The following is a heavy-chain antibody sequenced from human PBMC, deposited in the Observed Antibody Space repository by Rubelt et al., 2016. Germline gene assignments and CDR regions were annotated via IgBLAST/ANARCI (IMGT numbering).Heavy chain of an antibody. J-gene: IGHJ4*02. V-gene: IGHV5-10-1*03. CDR1: GYSFTSYW. D-gene: IGHD4-17*01. CDR3: ARSSGTTVTTVDY. CDR2: IDPSDSYT. Sequence: EVQLVQSGAEVKKPGESLRISCKGSGYSFTSYWISWVRQMPGKGLEWMGRIDPSDSYTNYSRSFQGHVTISADKSNSTAYLQWSSLKASDTAVYYCARSSGTTVTTVDYWGQGTLVTVSS.